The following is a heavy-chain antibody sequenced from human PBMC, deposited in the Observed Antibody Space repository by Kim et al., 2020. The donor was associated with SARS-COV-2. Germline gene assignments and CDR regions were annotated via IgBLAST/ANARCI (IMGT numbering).Heavy chain of an antibody. Sequence: GESLKISCKGSGYSFTSYWISWVRQMPGKGLEWMGRIDPSDSYTNYSPSFQGHVTISADKSISTAYLQWSSLKASDTAMYYCANSITMVRGVPVYYYYGMDVWGQGTTVTVSS. J-gene: IGHJ6*02. CDR3: ANSITMVRGVPVYYYYGMDV. CDR2: IDPSDSYT. CDR1: GYSFTSYW. D-gene: IGHD3-10*01. V-gene: IGHV5-10-1*01.